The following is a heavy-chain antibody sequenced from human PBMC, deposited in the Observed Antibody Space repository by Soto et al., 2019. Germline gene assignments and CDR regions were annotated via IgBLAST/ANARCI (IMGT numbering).Heavy chain of an antibody. CDR3: ARPRGYSYGYDY. J-gene: IGHJ4*02. CDR1: GGTFSSYT. D-gene: IGHD5-18*01. CDR2: IIPILGIA. V-gene: IGHV1-69*02. Sequence: QVQLVQSGAEVKKPGSSVKVSCKASGGTFSSYTISWVRQAPGQGLEWMGRIIPILGIANYAQKFQGRVTITADKSTSTAYMELSSLRSEDTAVYYCARPRGYSYGYDYWGQGTLVTVSS.